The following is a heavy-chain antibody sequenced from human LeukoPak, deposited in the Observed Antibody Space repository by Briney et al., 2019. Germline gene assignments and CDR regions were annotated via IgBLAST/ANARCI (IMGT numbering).Heavy chain of an antibody. V-gene: IGHV3-30*02. D-gene: IGHD5-12*01. CDR1: GFTFSSYG. Sequence: PGGSLRLSCAASGFTFSSYGMHWVRQAPGKGLEWVAFIRYDGSNKYYADSVKGRFTISRDNSKNTLYLQMNSLRAEDTAVYYCAKEIPYDSGIDYWGQGTLVTVSS. CDR2: IRYDGSNK. CDR3: AKEIPYDSGIDY. J-gene: IGHJ4*02.